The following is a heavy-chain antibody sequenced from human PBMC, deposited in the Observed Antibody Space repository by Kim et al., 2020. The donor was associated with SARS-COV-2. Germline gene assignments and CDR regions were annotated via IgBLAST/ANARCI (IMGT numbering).Heavy chain of an antibody. Sequence: SETLSLTCAVYGGSFSGYYWSWIRQPPGKGLEWIGEINHSGSTNYNPSLKSRVTISVDTSKNQFSLKLSSVTAAATAVYYCARGRNKPRPSFITMVRGVMSAGGAFDYWGQGTLVTVSS. D-gene: IGHD3-10*01. CDR1: GGSFSGYY. CDR2: INHSGST. CDR3: ARGRNKPRPSFITMVRGVMSAGGAFDY. J-gene: IGHJ4*02. V-gene: IGHV4-34*01.